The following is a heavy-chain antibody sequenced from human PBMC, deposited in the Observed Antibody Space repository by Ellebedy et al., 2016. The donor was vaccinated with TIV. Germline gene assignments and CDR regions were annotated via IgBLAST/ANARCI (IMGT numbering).Heavy chain of an antibody. CDR2: MNANSGNT. Sequence: AASVKVSCKASGYTFINNDINWVRQATGQGLEWMGWMNANSGNTGYAQKFQGRVTMTRDTAISTAYMELSSLTFDDTAVYYCARGAGEMGADWFDPWGQGTLVTVSS. CDR1: GYTFINND. J-gene: IGHJ5*02. V-gene: IGHV1-8*02. CDR3: ARGAGEMGADWFDP. D-gene: IGHD3-16*01.